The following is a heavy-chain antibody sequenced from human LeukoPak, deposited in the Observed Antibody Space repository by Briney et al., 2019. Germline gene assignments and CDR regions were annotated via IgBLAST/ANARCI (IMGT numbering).Heavy chain of an antibody. J-gene: IGHJ4*02. CDR3: ARGDYYDSKPFDY. Sequence: GGSLRLSCAASASTFSSHWMTWVRQAPGKGLEWVSYISTSSTIYYADSVKGRFTISRDNAKNSLYLQMNSLRAEDTAVYYCARGDYYDSKPFDYWGQGTLVTVSS. CDR2: ISTSSTI. V-gene: IGHV3-48*01. CDR1: ASTFSSHW. D-gene: IGHD3-22*01.